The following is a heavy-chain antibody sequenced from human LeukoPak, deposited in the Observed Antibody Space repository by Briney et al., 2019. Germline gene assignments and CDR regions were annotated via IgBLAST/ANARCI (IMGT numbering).Heavy chain of an antibody. D-gene: IGHD1-26*01. CDR2: IIPIFGTA. V-gene: IGHV1-69*05. J-gene: IGHJ6*03. Sequence: ASVKVSCKASGGTFSSYAISWVRQAPGQGLEWMGGIIPIFGTANYAQKFQGRVTITTDESTSTAYMELSSLRSEDTAVYYCARVPYSGSYDYYYYMDVWGKGTTVTVSS. CDR1: GGTFSSYA. CDR3: ARVPYSGSYDYYYYMDV.